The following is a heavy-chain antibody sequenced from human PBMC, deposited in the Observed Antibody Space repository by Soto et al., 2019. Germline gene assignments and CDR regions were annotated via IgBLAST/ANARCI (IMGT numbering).Heavy chain of an antibody. CDR3: AREGGNLNWFDP. Sequence: GGSLRLSCAASGFTFSSYTMYWVRQAPGKGLEWVAVISYDGSNKYYADSVKGRFTISRDNSKKMRYLQMNSLRDKDTAVYYCAREGGNLNWFDPWGQGTLVTVSS. CDR2: ISYDGSNK. D-gene: IGHD1-26*01. CDR1: GFTFSSYT. J-gene: IGHJ5*02. V-gene: IGHV3-30-3*01.